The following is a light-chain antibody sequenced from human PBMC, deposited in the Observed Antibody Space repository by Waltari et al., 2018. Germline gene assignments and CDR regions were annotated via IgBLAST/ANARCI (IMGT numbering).Light chain of an antibody. Sequence: QSALTQPRSVSGSPGQAVTISCTGTSSDVGGYNYVYWYQPHPGKAPKLMIYGVSKRPSGFHYRLSGSMSGNTAPLTTSGLQAEDEANYYCCAYAGSYVVFGTGTKVTVL. J-gene: IGLJ1*01. CDR2: GVS. CDR1: SSDVGGYNY. CDR3: CAYAGSYVV. V-gene: IGLV2-11*01.